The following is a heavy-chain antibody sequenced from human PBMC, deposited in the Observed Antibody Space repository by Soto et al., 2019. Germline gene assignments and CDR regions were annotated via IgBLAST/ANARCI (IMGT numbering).Heavy chain of an antibody. V-gene: IGHV3-23*01. Sequence: GGSLRLSCAASGFTFSSYAMSWVRQAPGKGLEWVSAISGSGGSTYYADSVKGRFTISRDNSKNTLYLQMNSLRAEDTAVYYCAKDPLVSGYGLGYAEGVDYWGQGTLVTVSS. D-gene: IGHD5-12*01. J-gene: IGHJ4*02. CDR3: AKDPLVSGYGLGYAEGVDY. CDR1: GFTFSSYA. CDR2: ISGSGGST.